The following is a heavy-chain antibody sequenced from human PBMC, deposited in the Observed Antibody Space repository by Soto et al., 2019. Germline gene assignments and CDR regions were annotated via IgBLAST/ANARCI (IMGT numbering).Heavy chain of an antibody. CDR3: ARAPKVSGSSQTRPDF. Sequence: SETLSLTCSIYSGSLSGYYWSWIRQPPGKGLEWIGEISQSGNTNYSPSLKSRVSISIDTSKKQFSLNLASVSAADTAVYYCARAPKVSGSSQTRPDFWGQGTQVTVSS. J-gene: IGHJ4*02. V-gene: IGHV4-34*01. D-gene: IGHD6-6*01. CDR2: ISQSGNT. CDR1: SGSLSGYY.